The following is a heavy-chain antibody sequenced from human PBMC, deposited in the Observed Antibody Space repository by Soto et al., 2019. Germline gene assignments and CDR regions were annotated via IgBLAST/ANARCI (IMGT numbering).Heavy chain of an antibody. D-gene: IGHD6-13*01. CDR2: VYNSGST. CDR3: ARYRREAVAGYTLDN. CDR1: GFSVMSDQYY. Sequence: SATLCLSCSRSGFSVMSDQYYLHWIRPPPGKGLEWIGYVYNSGSTNYNPSLKSRVTISEDTSKSQFSLKVNSMTAADTAVYYCARYRREAVAGYTLDNWGQGIGVNVSA. V-gene: IGHV4-61*01. J-gene: IGHJ4*02.